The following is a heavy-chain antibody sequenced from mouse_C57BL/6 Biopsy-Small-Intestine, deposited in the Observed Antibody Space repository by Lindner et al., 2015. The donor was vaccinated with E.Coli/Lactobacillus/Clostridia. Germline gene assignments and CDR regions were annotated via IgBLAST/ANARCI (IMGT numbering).Heavy chain of an antibody. CDR2: LNPYNGVT. CDR3: ATSFAY. Sequence: VQLQESGAELVKPGASVKILCKASGYTFTDYNMDWVKQSHGASLEWIGDLNPYNGVTIYNQKFKGKATLTVDESSSTAYMELRSLTSEDTAVYYCATSFAYWGQGTLVTVSA. J-gene: IGHJ3*01. V-gene: IGHV1-18*01. CDR1: GYTFTDYN.